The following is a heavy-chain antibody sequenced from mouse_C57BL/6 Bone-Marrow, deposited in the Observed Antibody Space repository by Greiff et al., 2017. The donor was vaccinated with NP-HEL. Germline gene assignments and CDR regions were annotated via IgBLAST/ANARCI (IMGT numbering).Heavy chain of an antibody. CDR2: IDPANGNT. V-gene: IGHV14-3*01. D-gene: IGHD1-1*01. J-gene: IGHJ2*01. Sequence: VQLQQSVAELVRPGASVKLSCTASGFNIKNTYMHWVKQRPEQGLEWIGRIDPANGNTTYAPKFQGKATITADTSSNTAYLQLSSLTSEDTAIYYCARRVITTVVGFDYWGQGTTLTVSS. CDR3: ARRVITTVVGFDY. CDR1: GFNIKNTY.